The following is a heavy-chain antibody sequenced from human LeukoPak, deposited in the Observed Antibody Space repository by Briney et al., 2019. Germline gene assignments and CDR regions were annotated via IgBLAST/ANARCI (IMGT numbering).Heavy chain of an antibody. CDR1: GFTFSNAW. Sequence: PGGSLRLSCAASGFTFSNAWMSWVRQAPGKGLEWVGRIKSKTEGGTTDYAAPVKGRFTISRDDSKNMLYLQMNSLKTEDTAVYYCTTVGYDFWSGYYLFDYWGQGTLVTVSS. CDR2: IKSKTEGGTT. D-gene: IGHD3-3*01. CDR3: TTVGYDFWSGYYLFDY. V-gene: IGHV3-15*01. J-gene: IGHJ4*02.